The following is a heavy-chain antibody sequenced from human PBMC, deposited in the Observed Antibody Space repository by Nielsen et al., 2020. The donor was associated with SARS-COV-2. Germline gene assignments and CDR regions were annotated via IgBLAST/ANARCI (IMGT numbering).Heavy chain of an antibody. Sequence: SETLSLTCTVSGGSISSCGYYWSWIRQHPGKGLEWIGYIYYSGSTYYNPSLKSRVTISVDTSKNQFSLKLSSVTAADTAVYYCARGGTIFGVVTRMDVWGQGTTVTVSS. V-gene: IGHV4-31*03. D-gene: IGHD3-3*01. CDR2: IYYSGST. CDR1: GGSISSCGYY. CDR3: ARGGTIFGVVTRMDV. J-gene: IGHJ6*02.